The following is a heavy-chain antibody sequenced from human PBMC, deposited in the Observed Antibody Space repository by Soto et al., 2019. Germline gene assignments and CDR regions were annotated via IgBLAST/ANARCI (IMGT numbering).Heavy chain of an antibody. CDR3: AFFGSSSLAFDY. J-gene: IGHJ4*02. D-gene: IGHD6-6*01. CDR1: GYTFTSYD. CDR2: MNPKSGNT. Sequence: QVQLVQSGAEVKKPGASVKVSCKASGYTFTSYDINWVRQATGQGLVWMGWMNPKSGNTGYAQKFRGRVTMTTNTAISTAYMELSSLRSEDTAVYYCAFFGSSSLAFDYWGQGTLVTVSS. V-gene: IGHV1-8*01.